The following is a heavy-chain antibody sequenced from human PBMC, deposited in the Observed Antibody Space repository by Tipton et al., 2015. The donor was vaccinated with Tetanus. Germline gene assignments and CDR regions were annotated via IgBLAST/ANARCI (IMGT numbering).Heavy chain of an antibody. Sequence: SLRLSCAASGFAFSSYAMSWVRQAPGKGLEWVSAISGSGGSTYYADSVKGRSTISRDNSKNTLYLQMNSLRAEDTAVYYCAKAGSTPYYDSSGRFDPWGQGTLVTVSS. J-gene: IGHJ5*02. CDR1: GFAFSSYA. CDR2: ISGSGGST. CDR3: AKAGSTPYYDSSGRFDP. D-gene: IGHD3-22*01. V-gene: IGHV3-23*01.